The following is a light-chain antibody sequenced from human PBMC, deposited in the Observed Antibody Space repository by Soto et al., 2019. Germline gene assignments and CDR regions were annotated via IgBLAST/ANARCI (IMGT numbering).Light chain of an antibody. CDR1: QRLTSN. CDR3: QQYINWPRT. V-gene: IGKV3-15*01. CDR2: GAS. J-gene: IGKJ1*01. Sequence: EIVLTQSPVTLSVSPGERVTLSCRASQRLTSNLAWYQQRPGQAPRLLIYGASIRATDIPARFIGSGSGTEFTLTISSLQSEDFAVYYCQQYINWPRTFGQGTKVGFK.